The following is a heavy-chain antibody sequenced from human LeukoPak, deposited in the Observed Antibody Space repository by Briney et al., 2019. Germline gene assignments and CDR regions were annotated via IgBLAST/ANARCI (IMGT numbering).Heavy chain of an antibody. J-gene: IGHJ4*02. D-gene: IGHD3-22*01. V-gene: IGHV3-23*01. CDR3: AKRGVVIRVILVGFHKEAYYFDS. Sequence: QPGGSLRLSSAVSGITLSNYAMSWVRQAPGKGLEWVAGISGSGGGTNYADSVKGRFTISRDNSKNSLYLQMNNLRVDDTAVYFCAKRGVVIRVILVGFHKEAYYFDSWGQGALVTVSS. CDR1: GITLSNYA. CDR2: ISGSGGGT.